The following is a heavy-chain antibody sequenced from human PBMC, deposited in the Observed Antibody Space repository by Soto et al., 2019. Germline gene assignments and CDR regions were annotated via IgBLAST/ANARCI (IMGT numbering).Heavy chain of an antibody. V-gene: IGHV3-23*01. CDR1: GFTFSSYA. J-gene: IGHJ6*03. CDR2: ISGSGGST. D-gene: IGHD2-15*01. Sequence: PGGSLRLSCAASGFTFSSYAMSWVRQAPGKGLEWVSAISGSGGSTYYADSVKGRFTISRDNAKNSLYLQMNSLRAEDTAVYYCAREPDIVVVSRGYYYYMDVWGKGTTVTVSS. CDR3: AREPDIVVVSRGYYYYMDV.